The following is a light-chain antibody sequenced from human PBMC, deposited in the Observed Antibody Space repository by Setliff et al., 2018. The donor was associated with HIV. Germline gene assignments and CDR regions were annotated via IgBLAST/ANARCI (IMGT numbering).Light chain of an antibody. CDR1: SSDVGTYNY. Sequence: QSALTQPASVSGSPGQSITISCTGTSSDVGTYNYVSWYQQHPGKAPKLMISDVSNRPSGVSNRFSGSKSGNTASLTISGLQAEDEADYYCSSYTGSGTPYVFGTGTKVTVL. CDR2: DVS. V-gene: IGLV2-14*03. J-gene: IGLJ1*01. CDR3: SSYTGSGTPYV.